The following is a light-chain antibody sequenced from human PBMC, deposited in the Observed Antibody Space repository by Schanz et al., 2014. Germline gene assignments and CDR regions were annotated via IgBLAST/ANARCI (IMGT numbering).Light chain of an antibody. CDR3: QKYNSGPPLT. Sequence: IQLTQSPSSLSAFVGDRVTITCRASQSIATWLAWYQQKPGKAPKLLIYDASSLESWVPSRFSGRGPGTEFNLTISSLQPDAVATYYCQKYNSGPPLTFGGGTKVDIK. CDR1: QSIATW. J-gene: IGKJ4*01. CDR2: DAS. V-gene: IGKV1-5*01.